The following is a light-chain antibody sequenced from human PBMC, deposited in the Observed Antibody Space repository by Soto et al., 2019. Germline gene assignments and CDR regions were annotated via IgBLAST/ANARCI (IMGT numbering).Light chain of an antibody. CDR3: CSYEGSNTFRV. V-gene: IGLV2-23*03. Sequence: QSALTQPASVSGSPGQSITISCTGTSSDFGSYNLVSWYQQHPGKAPKLMIYEGNKRPSGVSDRFSGSKSGNTASLTISGLQAEDEADYYCCSYEGSNTFRVFGGGTKVTVL. CDR1: SSDFGSYNL. J-gene: IGLJ3*02. CDR2: EGN.